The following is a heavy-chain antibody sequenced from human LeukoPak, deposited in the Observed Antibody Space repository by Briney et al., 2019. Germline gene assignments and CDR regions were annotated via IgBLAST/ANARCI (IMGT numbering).Heavy chain of an antibody. J-gene: IGHJ4*02. CDR3: ARDPGDYYFDY. CDR2: IKQDGSEK. V-gene: IGHV3-7*01. Sequence: SWIRQHPGKGLEWVANIKQDGSEKYYVDSVKGRFTISRDNAKNSLYLQMNSLRAEDTAVYYCARDPGDYYFDYWGQGTLVTVSS. D-gene: IGHD3-10*01.